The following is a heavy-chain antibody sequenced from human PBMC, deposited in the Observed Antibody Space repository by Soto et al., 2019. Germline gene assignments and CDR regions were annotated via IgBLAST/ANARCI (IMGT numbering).Heavy chain of an antibody. CDR1: GYDFTSYW. D-gene: IGHD3-3*01. CDR3: ARGRWSAAFDI. V-gene: IGHV5-51*01. J-gene: IGHJ3*02. Sequence: PGESLKISCKASGYDFTSYWIGWVRQKPGKGLEWMGMIYPGDSDTRDSPSFQGQVTISADKSTSSAYLQWSNLKASDTAMYYCARGRWSAAFDIWGQGTMVTVSS. CDR2: IYPGDSDT.